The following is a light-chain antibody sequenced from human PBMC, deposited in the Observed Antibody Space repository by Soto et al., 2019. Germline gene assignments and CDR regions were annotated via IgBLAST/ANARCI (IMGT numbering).Light chain of an antibody. V-gene: IGKV3-20*01. J-gene: IGKJ3*01. CDR3: QQYGSSSFT. Sequence: VLTQSPGTLSLSPGERATLSCRASERISSNFLAWYQQRPGQAPRLLIYGASTRASGIPDRFSGSGSVTDFALTISRLEPEDFAVYYCQQYGSSSFTFGPGTTVEIK. CDR1: ERISSNF. CDR2: GAS.